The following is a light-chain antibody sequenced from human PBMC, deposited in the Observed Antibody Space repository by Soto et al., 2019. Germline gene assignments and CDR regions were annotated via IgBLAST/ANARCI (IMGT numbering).Light chain of an antibody. V-gene: IGKV1-39*01. J-gene: IGKJ2*01. CDR3: QQSFNTPFT. Sequence: DIQMTQSQSSRSASVGDRVTVTFRASQSMSSYLNWFQQKPGKAPKLLIFAATTLQSGVPSRFSGSGSGSDFTLTISSLLPEDFATYYCQQSFNTPFTFGPGTKLEIK. CDR2: AAT. CDR1: QSMSSY.